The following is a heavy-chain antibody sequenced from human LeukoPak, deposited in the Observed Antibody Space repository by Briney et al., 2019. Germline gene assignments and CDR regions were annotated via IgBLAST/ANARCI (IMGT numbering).Heavy chain of an antibody. J-gene: IGHJ5*02. V-gene: IGHV4-59*08. CDR3: ARHSSWSGYYDWFDP. CDR1: GGSISSYY. Sequence: SETLSLTCTVSGGSISSYYRSWIRQPPGKGLEWIGYIYYSGSTNYNPSLKSRVTISVDTSKNQFSLKLSSVTAADTAVYYCARHSSWSGYYDWFDPWGQGTLVTVSS. CDR2: IYYSGST. D-gene: IGHD3-3*01.